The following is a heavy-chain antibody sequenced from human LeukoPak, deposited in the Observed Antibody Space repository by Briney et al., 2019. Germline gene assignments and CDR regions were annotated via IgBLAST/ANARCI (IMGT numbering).Heavy chain of an antibody. D-gene: IGHD2-2*03. V-gene: IGHV1-69*13. Sequence: SVKVSCKTSGYTFTSYYMHWVRQAPGQGLEWMGGIIPIFGTANYAQKFQGRVTITADESTSTAYMELSSLRSEDTAVYYCAGGYCSSTSCRNLYYYYYGMDVWGQGTTVTVSS. CDR1: GYTFTSYY. J-gene: IGHJ6*02. CDR2: IIPIFGTA. CDR3: AGGYCSSTSCRNLYYYYYGMDV.